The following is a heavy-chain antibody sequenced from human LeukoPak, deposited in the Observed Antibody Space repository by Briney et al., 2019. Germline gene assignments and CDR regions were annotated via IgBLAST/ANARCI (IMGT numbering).Heavy chain of an antibody. CDR2: IYYSGST. D-gene: IGHD1-26*01. CDR1: GGSISSSSYY. J-gene: IGHJ4*02. Sequence: PSETLSLTCTVSGGSISSSSYYWGWIRQPPGKGLEWIGSIYYSGSTYYNPSLTSRVAISLDTSTSQVSLKMTSVTAADTAVYYCARWANVGGATSFDYWGQGTLVTVSS. V-gene: IGHV4-39*07. CDR3: ARWANVGGATSFDY.